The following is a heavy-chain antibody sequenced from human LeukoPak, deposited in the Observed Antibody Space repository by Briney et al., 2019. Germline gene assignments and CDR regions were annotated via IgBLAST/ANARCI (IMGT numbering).Heavy chain of an antibody. CDR3: AKGGCSSTTCYLANP. Sequence: GGSLRLSCAASGLTFSSYGMHWVRQAPGKGLEWVAVISYDGAIRNYADSVKGRFTVSRDNSKNTLYLQMNSLTAEDTALYYCAKGGCSSTTCYLANPWGQGTLVTVSS. CDR1: GLTFSSYG. D-gene: IGHD2-2*01. J-gene: IGHJ5*02. CDR2: ISYDGAIR. V-gene: IGHV3-30*18.